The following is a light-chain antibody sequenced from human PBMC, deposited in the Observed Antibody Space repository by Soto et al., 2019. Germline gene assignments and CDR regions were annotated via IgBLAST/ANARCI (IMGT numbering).Light chain of an antibody. CDR2: GAS. V-gene: IGKV1-33*01. Sequence: DIQMTQSPSSLSASVGDRVTITCQATEDIQHSLGWYQQRPGKAPKLLISGASILQTGVPSRFTGGGFGTDFIFTISSLQPEDIGTYFCQQYEHFPVTFGQGTRLEIK. CDR1: EDIQHS. J-gene: IGKJ5*01. CDR3: QQYEHFPVT.